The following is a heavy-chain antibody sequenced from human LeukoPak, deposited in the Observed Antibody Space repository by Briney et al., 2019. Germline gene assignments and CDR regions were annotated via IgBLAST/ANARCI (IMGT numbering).Heavy chain of an antibody. V-gene: IGHV4-34*01. CDR1: GGSFSGYY. Sequence: SETLSLTCAVYGGSFSGYYWSWIRQPPGKGLEWIGEINHSGSTNYNPSLKSRVTISVDTSKNQFSLKLSSVTAADTAVYYCARAAGYDSSGYYPEAAFDIWGQGTMVTVSS. D-gene: IGHD3-22*01. CDR2: INHSGST. J-gene: IGHJ3*02. CDR3: ARAAGYDSSGYYPEAAFDI.